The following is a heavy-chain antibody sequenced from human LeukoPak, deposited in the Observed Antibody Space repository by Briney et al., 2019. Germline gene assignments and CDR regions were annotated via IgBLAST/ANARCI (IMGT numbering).Heavy chain of an antibody. V-gene: IGHV3-21*01. Sequence: GSLRLSCAASGFTFSSYSMNWVRQAPGKGLEWVSSISSSSSYIYYADSVKGRFTNSRDNAKNSLYLQMNSLRAEDTAVYYCARERTGIAAANFDYWGQGTLVTVSS. D-gene: IGHD6-13*01. CDR1: GFTFSSYS. CDR3: ARERTGIAAANFDY. CDR2: ISSSSSYI. J-gene: IGHJ4*02.